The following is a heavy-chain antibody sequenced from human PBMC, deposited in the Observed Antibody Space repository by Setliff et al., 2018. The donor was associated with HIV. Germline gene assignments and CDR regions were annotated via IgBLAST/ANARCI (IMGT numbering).Heavy chain of an antibody. CDR2: FDPQDGKT. D-gene: IGHD6-13*01. V-gene: IGHV1-24*01. Sequence: ASVKVSCKISGYTLTEVSMHWVRQAPGKGLECMGYFDPQDGKTIYAQKFQGRVTITADDSTSTAYMELTSLRSEDTAVYYCARDPDRVRGIYYYYMDVWGQGTTVTVSS. J-gene: IGHJ6*03. CDR3: ARDPDRVRGIYYYYMDV. CDR1: GYTLTEVS.